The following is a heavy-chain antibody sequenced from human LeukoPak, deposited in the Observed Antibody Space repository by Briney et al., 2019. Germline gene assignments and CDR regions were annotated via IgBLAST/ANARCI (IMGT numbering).Heavy chain of an antibody. CDR1: GFTFSSYG. V-gene: IGHV3-30*18. CDR2: ISYDGSNK. Sequence: GRSLRLSCAASGFTFSSYGMHWVRQAPGKGLEWVAVISYDGSNKYYADSVKGRFTISRDNSKNTLYLQMNCLRAEDTAVYYCAKGNYYYDSSGYYARAFDIWGQGTMVTVSS. CDR3: AKGNYYYDSSGYYARAFDI. D-gene: IGHD3-22*01. J-gene: IGHJ3*02.